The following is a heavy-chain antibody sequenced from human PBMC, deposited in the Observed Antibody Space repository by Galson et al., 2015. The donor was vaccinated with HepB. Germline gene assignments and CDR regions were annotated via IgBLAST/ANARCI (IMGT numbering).Heavy chain of an antibody. J-gene: IGHJ4*02. CDR3: ARDETDIVVVVAATPLGY. CDR1: GYTFTSYG. Sequence: SVKVSCKASGYTFTSYGISWVRQAPGQGLEWMGWISAYNGNTNYAQKLQGRVTMTTDTSTSTAYMELRSLRSDDTAVYYCARDETDIVVVVAATPLGYWGQGTLVTVSS. V-gene: IGHV1-18*04. CDR2: ISAYNGNT. D-gene: IGHD2-15*01.